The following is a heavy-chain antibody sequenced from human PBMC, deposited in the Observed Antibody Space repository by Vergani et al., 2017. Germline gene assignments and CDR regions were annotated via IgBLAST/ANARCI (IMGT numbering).Heavy chain of an antibody. J-gene: IGHJ4*02. Sequence: QVNLVGSGGGVVQPGRSLRLSCATYGFIFQNYTMHWVRQAPGKGLEWVALISNDGRHTYYADSVRGRFSISRDNSKNTLYLQMNSLRAEDTAVYYCAREGPQLETGTTLLPFFIDYWGQGTLVTVSS. D-gene: IGHD1-7*01. CDR3: AREGPQLETGTTLLPFFIDY. CDR2: ISNDGRHT. CDR1: GFIFQNYT. V-gene: IGHV3-30*04.